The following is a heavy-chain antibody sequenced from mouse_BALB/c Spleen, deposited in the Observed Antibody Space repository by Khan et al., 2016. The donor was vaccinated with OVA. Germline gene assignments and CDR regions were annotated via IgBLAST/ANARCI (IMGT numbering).Heavy chain of an antibody. Sequence: QVQLKQSGAELVRPGASVKLSCKTSGYIFTSSWIHWVKPRSGQGLEWIARIYPGTDNTYYNEKFKDKATLTADKSSSTAYMQLSSLKSEDSDVDVCAREEALYHFDHWGQGTTLTVSS. CDR2: IYPGTDNT. CDR3: AREEALYHFDH. CDR1: GYIFTSSW. J-gene: IGHJ2*01. V-gene: IGHV1-76*01.